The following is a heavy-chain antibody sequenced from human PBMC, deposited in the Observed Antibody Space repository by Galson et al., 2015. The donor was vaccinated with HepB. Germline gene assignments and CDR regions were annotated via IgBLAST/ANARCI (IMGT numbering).Heavy chain of an antibody. CDR3: ARGPYSSSWYLERLYYFDY. V-gene: IGHV4-34*01. Sequence: SETLSLTCCVYGGSFSEHYWSWIRQPPGKGLEWIGDMNHSGSTSYNPSLKSRVTISVDTSKNEFSLKVRSVTAADTAVYYCARGPYSSSWYLERLYYFDYWGQGTLVTVSS. CDR2: MNHSGST. CDR1: GGSFSEHY. D-gene: IGHD6-13*01. J-gene: IGHJ4*02.